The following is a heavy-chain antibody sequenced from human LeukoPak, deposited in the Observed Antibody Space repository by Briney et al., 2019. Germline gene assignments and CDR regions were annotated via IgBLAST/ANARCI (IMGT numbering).Heavy chain of an antibody. V-gene: IGHV3-30*03. CDR1: GFTFSSYG. CDR2: ISYDGSNK. Sequence: SGGSLRLSCAASGFTFSSYGMHWVRQAPGKGLEWVAVISYDGSNKYYADSVKGRFTISRDNSKNTLYLQMNSLRAEDTAVYYRARGHSGWYDYWGQGTLVTVSS. D-gene: IGHD6-19*01. CDR3: ARGHSGWYDY. J-gene: IGHJ4*02.